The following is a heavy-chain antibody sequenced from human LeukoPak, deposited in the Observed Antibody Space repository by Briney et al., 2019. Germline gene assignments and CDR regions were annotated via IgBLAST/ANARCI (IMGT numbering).Heavy chain of an antibody. Sequence: GGSLRLSCAASGFTFSDYYMNWVRQAPGKGLEWVSYISGSGSTIDYADSVKGRFTISRDNSKNTLYLQMNSLRAEDTAVYYCAKDASDRFWSGYLNWFDPWGQGTLVTVSS. CDR2: ISGSGSTI. D-gene: IGHD3-3*01. V-gene: IGHV3-11*01. J-gene: IGHJ5*02. CDR3: AKDASDRFWSGYLNWFDP. CDR1: GFTFSDYY.